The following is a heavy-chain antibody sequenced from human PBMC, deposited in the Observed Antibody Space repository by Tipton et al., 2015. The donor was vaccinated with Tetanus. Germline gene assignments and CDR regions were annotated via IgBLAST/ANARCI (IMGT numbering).Heavy chain of an antibody. CDR1: GGSISSGGYY. V-gene: IGHV4-31*03. CDR2: IYFSGST. J-gene: IGHJ4*02. D-gene: IGHD1-26*01. CDR3: ARDQARGSRGWNYFDF. Sequence: TLSLTCTVSGGSISSGGYYWSWVRQHPGKGLEWIGDIYFSGSTYYNPSLKGRVTISMDTSKNQFSLDLNSVTAADTAVYYCARDQARGSRGWNYFDFWGQGALVTVSS.